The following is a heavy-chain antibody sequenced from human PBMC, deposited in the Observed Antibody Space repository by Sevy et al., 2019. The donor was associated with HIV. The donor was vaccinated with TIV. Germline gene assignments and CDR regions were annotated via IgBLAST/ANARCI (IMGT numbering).Heavy chain of an antibody. J-gene: IGHJ4*02. V-gene: IGHV3-15*01. Sequence: GGSLRLSCGASGFTFSNAWMSWVRQAPGKGLEWVGRIKSKSDGGTTDYAAPVKGRFTISRDDSRNTLYLQMNSLKTEDTAVYYCTTVAAAGQYDYWGQGTLVTVSS. CDR3: TTVAAAGQYDY. CDR1: GFTFSNAW. CDR2: IKSKSDGGTT. D-gene: IGHD6-13*01.